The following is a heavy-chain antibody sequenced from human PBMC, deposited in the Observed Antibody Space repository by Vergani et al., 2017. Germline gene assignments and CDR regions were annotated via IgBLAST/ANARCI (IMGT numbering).Heavy chain of an antibody. CDR3: ARDLRGPRDYFDY. J-gene: IGHJ4*02. V-gene: IGHV3-30-3*01. Sequence: QVQLVESGGGVVQPGRSLRLSCAASGFTFSSYAMHWVRQAPGKGLEWVAVISYDGSNKYYADSVKGGFTISRDNSKNTLYLQMNSLRAEDTAVYYCARDLRGPRDYFDYWGQGTLVTVSS. CDR1: GFTFSSYA. CDR2: ISYDGSNK. D-gene: IGHD4-17*01.